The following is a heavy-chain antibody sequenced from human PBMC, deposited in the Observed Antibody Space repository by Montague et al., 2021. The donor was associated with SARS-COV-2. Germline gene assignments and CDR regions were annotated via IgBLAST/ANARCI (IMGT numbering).Heavy chain of an antibody. CDR2: IYYSGST. Sequence: SETLSLTCTVSGDSISYRSYDWGWIRQPPGKGLEWIGYIYYSGSTNYNPSLKSRVTISVDTSKNQFSLKLSSVTAADTAVYYCARGFDIWGQGTMVTVSS. CDR1: GDSISYRSYD. J-gene: IGHJ3*02. V-gene: IGHV4-61*05. CDR3: ARGFDI.